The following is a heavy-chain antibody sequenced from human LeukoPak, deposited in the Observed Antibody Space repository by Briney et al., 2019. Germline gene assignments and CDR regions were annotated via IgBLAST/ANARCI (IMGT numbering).Heavy chain of an antibody. V-gene: IGHV4-59*08. CDR3: ARHRQGEYFDY. CDR1: GGSISSYY. D-gene: IGHD3-10*01. CDR2: IYYSGST. Sequence: SETLSLTCTVSGGSISSYYWSWIRQPPGKGLEWIGYIYYSGSTNYNPSLKSRVTISVDTSKNQFSLKLSSVTAADTAVHYCARHRQGEYFDYWGQGTLVTVSS. J-gene: IGHJ4*02.